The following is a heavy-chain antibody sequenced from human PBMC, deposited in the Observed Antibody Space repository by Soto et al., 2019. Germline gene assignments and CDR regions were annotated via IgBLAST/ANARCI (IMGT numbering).Heavy chain of an antibody. V-gene: IGHV4-59*01. J-gene: IGHJ4*02. CDR3: ARVAADAYWSGYDDY. Sequence: QEQLQESGPRLVKPSETLSLTCSVSGGSISNYHWSWIRQPPGKGLEWIGYISYTGSTNYSPSLTRRVTMLLGTSKKQFSLKLSSVTAADTAVYYCARVAADAYWSGYDDYWGQGTLVTVSS. D-gene: IGHD3-3*01. CDR2: ISYTGST. CDR1: GGSISNYH.